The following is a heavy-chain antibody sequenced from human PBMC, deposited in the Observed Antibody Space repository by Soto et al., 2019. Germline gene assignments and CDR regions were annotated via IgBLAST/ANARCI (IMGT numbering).Heavy chain of an antibody. CDR1: GGSISNYY. Sequence: NPSETLSLTCTVSGGSISNYYWSWIRQPPGKGLEWIGYVYYTGSTNYNPSLKSRVTISVDKSKNQFSLKLSSVTAADTAVYYCAREIAVAGTNGYYYYYGMDVWGQGTTVTVSS. J-gene: IGHJ6*02. V-gene: IGHV4-59*12. CDR3: AREIAVAGTNGYYYYYGMDV. CDR2: VYYTGST. D-gene: IGHD6-19*01.